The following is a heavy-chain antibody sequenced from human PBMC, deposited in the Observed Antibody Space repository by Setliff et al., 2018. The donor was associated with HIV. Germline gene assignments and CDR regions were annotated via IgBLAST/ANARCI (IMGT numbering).Heavy chain of an antibody. J-gene: IGHJ4*02. V-gene: IGHV4-39*07. CDR1: GGSISNSSYY. D-gene: IGHD5-12*01. CDR2: IYYSGST. Sequence: PSETLSLTCTVSGGSISNSSYYWGWTRQPPGKGLEGIGSIYYSGSTYYNPSLKSRVTISVDTSKNQFSLKLSSVTAADSAVYYCARIVATITCYDYWGQGTLVTVSS. CDR3: ARIVATITCYDY.